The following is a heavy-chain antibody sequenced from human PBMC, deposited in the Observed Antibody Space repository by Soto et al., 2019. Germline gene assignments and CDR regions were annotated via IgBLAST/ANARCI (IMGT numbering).Heavy chain of an antibody. CDR2: IYYTGTT. CDR3: ARNSGRGSFGYYGMDV. CDR1: GGSVTSVDYF. J-gene: IGHJ6*02. D-gene: IGHD1-26*01. V-gene: IGHV4-30-4*01. Sequence: QVHLQESGPGLVKPLQTLSLTCTVSGGSVTSVDYFWTWVRQSPGKGLECIGYIYYTGTTYYNPSLESRLTMSIDRSKNQFSLDLRSMTAADTAVYYCARNSGRGSFGYYGMDVWGQGTTVTVSS.